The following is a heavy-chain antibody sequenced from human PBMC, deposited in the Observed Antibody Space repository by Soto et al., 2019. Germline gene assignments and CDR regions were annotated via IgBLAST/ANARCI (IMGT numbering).Heavy chain of an antibody. D-gene: IGHD2-15*01. V-gene: IGHV3-21*01. CDR3: ARDHRDVARPFEY. Sequence: GAPLRLSGSASGFTFSSSSMNWVRQAPGNGLESVSSISSRSSYIYYAASIKAGLTIARENARNSLYLQMNTLTDEYTLFYCCARDHRDVARPFEYWVQGTLVTVSS. J-gene: IGHJ4*02. CDR1: GFTFSSSS. CDR2: ISSRSSYI.